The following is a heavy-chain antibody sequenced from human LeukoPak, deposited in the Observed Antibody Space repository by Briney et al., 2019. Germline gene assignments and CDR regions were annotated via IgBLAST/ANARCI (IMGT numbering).Heavy chain of an antibody. D-gene: IGHD3-9*01. Sequence: GASVKVSCKASGYTFTGYYMHWVRQAPGQGLEWMGWINPNSGGTNYAQKFQGRVTMTRDTSISTAYMELSRLRSDDTAVYYCARQRGLRYFDWLLWHYYYYYYMDVWGKGTTVTISS. CDR2: INPNSGGT. J-gene: IGHJ6*03. CDR1: GYTFTGYY. V-gene: IGHV1-2*02. CDR3: ARQRGLRYFDWLLWHYYYYYYMDV.